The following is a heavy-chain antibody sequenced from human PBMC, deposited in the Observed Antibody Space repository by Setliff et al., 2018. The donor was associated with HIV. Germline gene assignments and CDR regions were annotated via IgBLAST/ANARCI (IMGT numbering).Heavy chain of an antibody. Sequence: GASVKVSCKASGYTFTGYYMHWVRQAPGQGLEWMGRINPNSGGTNCAQKCQGRVTMTRDTSISTAHMELSRLRSDDTAVYYCARGTRVGANDAFDIWGQGTMVTVSS. CDR2: INPNSGGT. V-gene: IGHV1-2*06. D-gene: IGHD1-26*01. J-gene: IGHJ3*02. CDR3: ARGTRVGANDAFDI. CDR1: GYTFTGYY.